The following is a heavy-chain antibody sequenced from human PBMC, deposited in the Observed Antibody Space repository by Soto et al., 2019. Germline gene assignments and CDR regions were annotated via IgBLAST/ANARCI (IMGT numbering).Heavy chain of an antibody. Sequence: ASVKVSCKASGYTFTTHGIDWIRQAPGQGLEWMGWISGYNGNTKYAQKLQGRVTMTTDTSTSTVCMELRSLRSDDTAVFYCARRYYYDSFGYSIYFDYWGQGTLVTVSS. CDR3: ARRYYYDSFGYSIYFDY. V-gene: IGHV1-18*04. D-gene: IGHD3-22*01. CDR2: ISGYNGNT. J-gene: IGHJ4*02. CDR1: GYTFTTHG.